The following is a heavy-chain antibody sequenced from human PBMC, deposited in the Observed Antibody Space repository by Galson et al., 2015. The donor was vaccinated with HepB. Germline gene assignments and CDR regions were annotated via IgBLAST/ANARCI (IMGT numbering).Heavy chain of an antibody. CDR3: AREGEYFFDY. Sequence: SLRLSCAASGFIFSSYALHWVRQAPGKGLEWVAYISYDGTNKHYADSVKGRFTISRDKSKNTLSLHMNSQREEDTAVYYGAREGEYFFDYWGQGTLVTVSS. CDR1: GFIFSSYA. V-gene: IGHV3-30*04. J-gene: IGHJ4*02. CDR2: ISYDGTNK.